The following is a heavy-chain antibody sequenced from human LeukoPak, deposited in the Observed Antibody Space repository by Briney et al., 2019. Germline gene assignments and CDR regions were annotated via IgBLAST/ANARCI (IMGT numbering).Heavy chain of an antibody. CDR3: AREGLEWDPYPGDALDI. J-gene: IGHJ3*02. Sequence: ASVKVSCKASGYTFTSYGISWVRQAPGQGLEWMGWISAYNGNTNYAQKLQGRVTMTTDTSTSTAYMELRSLRSDDTAVYYCAREGLEWDPYPGDALDIWGQGTMVTVSS. CDR2: ISAYNGNT. CDR1: GYTFTSYG. V-gene: IGHV1-18*01. D-gene: IGHD1-26*01.